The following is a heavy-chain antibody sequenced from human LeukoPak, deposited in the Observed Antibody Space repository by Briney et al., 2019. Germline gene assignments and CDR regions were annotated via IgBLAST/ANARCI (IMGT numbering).Heavy chain of an antibody. CDR3: ARRCSSTSCYAWFDP. CDR2: IYYSGST. J-gene: IGHJ5*02. Sequence: SETLSLTCTVSGGSISGSSYYWGWIRQPPGKGLEWIGSIYYSGSTYYNPSLESRVTISVDTSKNQFSLKLSSVTAADTAVYYCARRCSSTSCYAWFDPWGQGTLVTVSS. V-gene: IGHV4-39*01. CDR1: GGSISGSSYY. D-gene: IGHD2-2*01.